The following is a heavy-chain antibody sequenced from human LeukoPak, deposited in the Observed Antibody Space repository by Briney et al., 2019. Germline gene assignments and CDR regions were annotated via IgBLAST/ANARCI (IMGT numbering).Heavy chain of an antibody. V-gene: IGHV3-23*01. CDR1: GFTFSGYS. CDR2: ISGSGDAT. CDR3: AKDRQSRGLLGCDY. J-gene: IGHJ4*02. D-gene: IGHD3-22*01. Sequence: QSGGSLRLSCAASGFTFSGYSMSWVRQAPGKGPEWVSTISGSGDATYYADSVKGRFTISRDNSKNTLYVQMNSLRAEDTAVYYCAKDRQSRGLLGCDYWGQGTLVIVSS.